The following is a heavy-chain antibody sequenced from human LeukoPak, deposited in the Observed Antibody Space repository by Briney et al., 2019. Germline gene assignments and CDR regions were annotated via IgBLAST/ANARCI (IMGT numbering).Heavy chain of an antibody. D-gene: IGHD3-10*01. J-gene: IGHJ4*02. Sequence: ASVKVSCKASGYTFTSYGISWVRQAPGQGLEWMGWISAYNGNTNYAQKLQGRVTMTTDTSTSTAYMELRSLRSDDTAVYYCARESSALWFGELFYNPLDYWGQGTLVTVSS. CDR2: ISAYNGNT. V-gene: IGHV1-18*01. CDR1: GYTFTSYG. CDR3: ARESSALWFGELFYNPLDY.